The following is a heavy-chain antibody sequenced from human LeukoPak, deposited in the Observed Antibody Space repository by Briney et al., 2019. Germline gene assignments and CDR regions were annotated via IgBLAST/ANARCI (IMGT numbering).Heavy chain of an antibody. D-gene: IGHD6-13*01. CDR1: GYTFNTNG. V-gene: IGHV1-18*01. Sequence: ASVKVSCKASGYTFNTNGLNWVRQAPGQGLQWMGWINANTGSTNYAQIFQGRVTMTTDTSTSTAYLELTSLTSDDTAIYYCARDAFQGSSWSNWFDSWGQGTLVIVSS. CDR2: INANTGST. CDR3: ARDAFQGSSWSNWFDS. J-gene: IGHJ5*01.